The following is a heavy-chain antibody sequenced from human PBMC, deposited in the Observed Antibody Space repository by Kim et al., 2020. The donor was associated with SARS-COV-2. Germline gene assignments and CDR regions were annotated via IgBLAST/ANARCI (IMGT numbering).Heavy chain of an antibody. V-gene: IGHV4-34*01. Sequence: SETLSLTCAVYGGSFSGYYWSWIRQPPGKGLEWIGEINHSGSTNYNPSLKSRVTISVDTSKNQFSLKLSSVTAADTAVYYCARGQRITIFGVVINNWFDPWGQGTLVTVSS. CDR1: GGSFSGYY. CDR2: INHSGST. CDR3: ARGQRITIFGVVINNWFDP. J-gene: IGHJ5*02. D-gene: IGHD3-3*01.